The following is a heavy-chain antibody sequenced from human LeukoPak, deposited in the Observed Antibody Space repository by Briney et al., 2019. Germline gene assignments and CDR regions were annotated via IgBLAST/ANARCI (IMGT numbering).Heavy chain of an antibody. CDR2: IYHSGST. CDR1: GGSISRGGYS. Sequence: SETLSLTCAVSGGSISRGGYSWSWIRQPPWKGLEWIGYIYHSGSTYYNPSLKSRVTISVDRSKNQFSLKLSSVTAADTAVYYCARRGHKYSSSWFDPWGQGTLVTVSS. D-gene: IGHD6-13*01. V-gene: IGHV4-30-2*01. CDR3: ARRGHKYSSSWFDP. J-gene: IGHJ5*02.